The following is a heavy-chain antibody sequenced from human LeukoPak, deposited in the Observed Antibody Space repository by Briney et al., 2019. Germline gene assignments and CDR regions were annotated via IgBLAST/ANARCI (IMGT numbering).Heavy chain of an antibody. Sequence: SETLSLTCTVSGGSISNYYWSWIRQPPGKGLEWIGYIYYSGSTYYNPSLRSRVTISVDTSKNQFSLNLNSVTAADTAVYYCARHASCSSTSCQGGFDYWGQGTLVSVSS. CDR2: IYYSGST. D-gene: IGHD2-2*01. CDR3: ARHASCSSTSCQGGFDY. J-gene: IGHJ4*02. V-gene: IGHV4-59*01. CDR1: GGSISNYY.